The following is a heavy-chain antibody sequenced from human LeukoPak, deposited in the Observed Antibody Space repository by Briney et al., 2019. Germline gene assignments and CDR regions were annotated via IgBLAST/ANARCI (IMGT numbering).Heavy chain of an antibody. V-gene: IGHV3-30*18. D-gene: IGHD3-10*02. CDR2: ISFDASNK. CDR3: AELGITMIGGV. Sequence: GGSLRLSCAASGFTFSSYGMHWVRQAPGKGLEWVAVISFDASNKYYADSVKGRFTISRDNSKNTLYLQMNSLRAEDAAVYYCAELGITMIGGVWGKGTTVTISS. J-gene: IGHJ6*04. CDR1: GFTFSSYG.